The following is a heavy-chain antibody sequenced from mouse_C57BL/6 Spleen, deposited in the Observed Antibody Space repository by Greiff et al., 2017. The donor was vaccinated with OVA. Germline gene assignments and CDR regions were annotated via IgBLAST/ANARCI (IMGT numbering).Heavy chain of an antibody. V-gene: IGHV1-55*01. J-gene: IGHJ1*03. Sequence: QVQLQQSGAELVKPGASVKMSCKASGYTFTSYWITWVKQRPGQGLEWIGDIYPGSGSTNYNEKFKSKATLTVDTSSSTAYMQLSSLTSEDSAVYYCARGNDYDDGYFDVWGTGTTVTVSS. CDR3: ARGNDYDDGYFDV. CDR2: IYPGSGST. D-gene: IGHD2-4*01. CDR1: GYTFTSYW.